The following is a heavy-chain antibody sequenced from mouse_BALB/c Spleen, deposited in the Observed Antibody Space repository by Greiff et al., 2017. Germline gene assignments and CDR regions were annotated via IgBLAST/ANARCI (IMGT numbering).Heavy chain of an antibody. CDR3: AREGNYRYEGYYFDY. CDR2: ISSGGST. CDR1: GFTFSSYA. V-gene: IGHV5-6-5*01. D-gene: IGHD2-14*01. Sequence: EVKLVESGGGLVKPGGSLKLSCAASGFTFSSYAMSWVRQTPEKRLEWVASISSGGSTYYPDSVKGRFTISRDNARNILYLQMSSLRSEDTAMYYCAREGNYRYEGYYFDYWGQGTTLTVSS. J-gene: IGHJ2*01.